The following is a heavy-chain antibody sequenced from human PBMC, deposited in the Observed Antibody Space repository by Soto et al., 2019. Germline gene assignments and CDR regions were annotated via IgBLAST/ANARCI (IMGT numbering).Heavy chain of an antibody. CDR3: AREMVATHYYYYGMDV. CDR2: IIPIFGTA. V-gene: IGHV1-69*13. D-gene: IGHD5-12*01. J-gene: IGHJ6*02. CDR1: GGTFSSYA. Sequence: ASVKVSCKASGGTFSSYAISWVRQAPGQGLEWMGGIIPIFGTANYAQKFQGRVTITADESTSTAYMELSSLRSEDTAVYYCAREMVATHYYYYGMDVWGQGTTVTVSS.